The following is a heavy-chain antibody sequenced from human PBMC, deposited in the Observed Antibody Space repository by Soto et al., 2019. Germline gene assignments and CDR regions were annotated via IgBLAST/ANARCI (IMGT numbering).Heavy chain of an antibody. CDR2: ISSNGGST. CDR1: GFTFSRYA. J-gene: IGHJ4*02. CDR3: ARSGDNGYYFDY. V-gene: IGHV3-64*01. D-gene: IGHD3-10*01. Sequence: GGSLRLSCAASGFTFSRYAMYWVRQAPGKGLEDVSAISSNGGSTYYANSVKGRFTISRDNSKNTLYLQMGSLRAEDMAVYYCARSGDNGYYFDYWGQGTLVTLSS.